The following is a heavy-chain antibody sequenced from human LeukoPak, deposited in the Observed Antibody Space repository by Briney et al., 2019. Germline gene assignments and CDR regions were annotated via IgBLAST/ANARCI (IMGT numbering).Heavy chain of an antibody. CDR2: IKPNSGGT. J-gene: IGHJ4*02. CDR3: ASGPGSYYPSVDY. CDR1: VYTVTGYY. V-gene: IGHV1-2*02. Sequence: ASVKVSCKASVYTVTGYYVHWVRRAPGQRREGWGWIKPNSGGTNYAQKFQGRVTMTRDTSISTAYMELSRLRSDDTAVYYCASGPGSYYPSVDYWGQGTLVTVSS. D-gene: IGHD3-10*01.